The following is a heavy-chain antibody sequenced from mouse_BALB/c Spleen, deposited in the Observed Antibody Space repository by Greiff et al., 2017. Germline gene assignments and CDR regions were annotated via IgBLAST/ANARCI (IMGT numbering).Heavy chain of an antibody. D-gene: IGHD1-2*01. CDR1: GYTFTSYV. CDR3: ARRGTTASFDY. J-gene: IGHJ2*01. Sequence: VQLKQSGPELVKPGASVKMSCKASGYTFTSYVMHWVKQKPGQGLEWIGYINPYNDGTKYNEKFKGKATLTSDKSSSTAYMELSSLTSEDSAVYYCARRGTTASFDYWGQGTTLTVSS. V-gene: IGHV1-14*01. CDR2: INPYNDGT.